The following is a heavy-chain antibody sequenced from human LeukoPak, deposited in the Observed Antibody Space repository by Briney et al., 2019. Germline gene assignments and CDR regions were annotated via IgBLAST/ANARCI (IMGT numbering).Heavy chain of an antibody. CDR2: IKLDGSEK. V-gene: IGHV3-7*01. D-gene: IGHD2-15*01. CDR1: GFTFSRYW. Sequence: PGGSLRLSGATSGFTFSRYWMSWVRQAPGKGLEWVANIKLDGSEKYYVDSVKGRFTISRDNAKNSLYLQMSSLRAEDTAVYYCARGGPEASWAAFDFWGQGTMVTVSS. CDR3: ARGGPEASWAAFDF. J-gene: IGHJ3*01.